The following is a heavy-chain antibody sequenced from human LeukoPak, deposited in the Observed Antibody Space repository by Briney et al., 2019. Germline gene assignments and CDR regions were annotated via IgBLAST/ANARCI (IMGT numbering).Heavy chain of an antibody. CDR2: ISSSSSAI. V-gene: IGHV3-48*01. Sequence: GGSLRLSCAASGFTFSDYSMKWVRQAPGKGLEWVSYISSSSSAIYYADSVKGRFTISRDNAKNSLYLQMNSLRAEDTAVYYCARDPDYGDYDYYFDYWGQGTLVTVSS. CDR1: GFTFSDYS. CDR3: ARDPDYGDYDYYFDY. D-gene: IGHD4-17*01. J-gene: IGHJ4*02.